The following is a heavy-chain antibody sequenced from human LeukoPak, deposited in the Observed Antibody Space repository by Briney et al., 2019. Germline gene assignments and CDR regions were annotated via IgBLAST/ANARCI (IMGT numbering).Heavy chain of an antibody. CDR2: ISGSGGTT. CDR3: XKXINXGWSWARGNDY. Sequence: GGSLRLSCAASRFTLNTHAMSWVRQAPGKGLEWVSAISGSGGTTSYADSVKGRFTISRDNSKNTLYLQMNSLRAEDTAVYYCXKXINXGWSWARGNDYWGQGTLVTVSS. CDR1: RFTLNTHA. V-gene: IGHV3-23*01. D-gene: IGHD6-19*01. J-gene: IGHJ4*02.